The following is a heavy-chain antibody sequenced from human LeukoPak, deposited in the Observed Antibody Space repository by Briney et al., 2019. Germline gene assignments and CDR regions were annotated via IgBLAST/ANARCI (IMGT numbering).Heavy chain of an antibody. J-gene: IGHJ3*02. V-gene: IGHV3-15*07. CDR2: IKSKTDGGTA. CDR3: TTDIDYYDSSGDAFDI. D-gene: IGHD3-22*01. CDR1: GFTFTNAW. Sequence: GGSLRLSCVDSGFTFTNAWMNWVRQAPGKGLEWVGRIKSKTDGGTADYAAPVKGRFTISRDDSKNTLYLQMNSLKTEDTAVYYCTTDIDYYDSSGDAFDIWGQGTMVTVSS.